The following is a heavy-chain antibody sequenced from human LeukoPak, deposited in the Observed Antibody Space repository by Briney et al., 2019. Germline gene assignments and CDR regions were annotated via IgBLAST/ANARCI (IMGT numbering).Heavy chain of an antibody. J-gene: IGHJ4*02. D-gene: IGHD3-22*01. V-gene: IGHV3-15*01. CDR1: GFTFSNAW. Sequence: PGGSLRLSCAASGFTFSNAWMSWVRQAPGKGLEWVGRIKSKTDGGTTDYAAPVKGRFTISRDDSKNTLYLQMNSLKTEDTAVYYCTTDSRYYYDSSGYYNWGQGTLVTVSS. CDR2: IKSKTDGGTT. CDR3: TTDSRYYYDSSGYYN.